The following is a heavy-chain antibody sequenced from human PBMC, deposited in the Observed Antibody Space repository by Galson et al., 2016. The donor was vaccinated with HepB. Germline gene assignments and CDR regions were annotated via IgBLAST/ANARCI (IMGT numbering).Heavy chain of an antibody. CDR2: IKSNADGGTV. Sequence: SLRLSCAASGLTLSDVWMNWVRQAPGKGLEWVGRIKSNADGGTVDYTAPVKGRFTISRDDSKNTAYLQMNSLKTEDTAVYYCTVDGSGWRFRGGQGTLVTVSS. D-gene: IGHD6-19*01. J-gene: IGHJ4*02. CDR1: GLTLSDVW. CDR3: TVDGSGWRFR. V-gene: IGHV3-15*07.